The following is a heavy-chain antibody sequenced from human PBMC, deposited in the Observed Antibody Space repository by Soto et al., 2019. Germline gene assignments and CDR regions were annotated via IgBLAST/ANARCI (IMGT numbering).Heavy chain of an antibody. CDR2: IYYSGST. CDR3: ARVRARRSSSSLSVNWFDP. J-gene: IGHJ5*02. D-gene: IGHD6-6*01. Sequence: PSETLSLTCTVSGGSISSSSYYWGWIRQPPGKGLEWIGSIYYSGSTYYNPSLKSRVTISVDTSKNQFSLKLSSVTAAGTAVYYCARVRARRSSSSLSVNWFDPWGQGTLVTVSS. V-gene: IGHV4-39*01. CDR1: GGSISSSSYY.